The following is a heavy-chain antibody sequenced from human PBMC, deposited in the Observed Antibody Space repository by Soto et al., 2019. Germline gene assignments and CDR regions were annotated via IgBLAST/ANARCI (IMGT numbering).Heavy chain of an antibody. D-gene: IGHD6-25*01. J-gene: IGHJ4*02. Sequence: SGPTLVNPTQTLTLTCTFSGFSLSTHGMRVTWILHPPGKSLECLARIDWDDDKFYSTSLRTSLTVSKDTSKNKVVLTMTHMDPVDTATYYGARMQISPSGLLAYWAQGANVTLS. CDR3: ARMQISPSGLLAY. CDR1: GFSLSTHGMR. V-gene: IGHV2-70*04. CDR2: IDWDDDK.